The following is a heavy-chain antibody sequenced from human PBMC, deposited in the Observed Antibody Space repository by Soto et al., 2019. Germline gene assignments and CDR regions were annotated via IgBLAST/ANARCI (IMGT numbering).Heavy chain of an antibody. D-gene: IGHD5-12*01. CDR2: IVVGSGNT. J-gene: IGHJ6*02. V-gene: IGHV1-58*01. CDR1: GFTFTSSA. Sequence: SVKVSCKASGFTFTSSAVQWVRQARGQRLEWIGWIVVGSGNTNYAQKFQERVTITRDMSTSTAYMELSSLRSEDTAVYYCAAESGKRDGYNYYYYYGMDVWGQGTMVTVSS. CDR3: AAESGKRDGYNYYYYYGMDV.